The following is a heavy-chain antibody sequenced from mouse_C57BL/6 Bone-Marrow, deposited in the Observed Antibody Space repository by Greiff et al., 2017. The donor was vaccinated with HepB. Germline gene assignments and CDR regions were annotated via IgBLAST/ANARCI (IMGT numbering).Heavy chain of an antibody. CDR3: ARELWYPYYFDY. J-gene: IGHJ2*01. Sequence: QVQLQQSGAELARPGASVKLSCKASGYTFTSYGISWVKQRTGQGLEWIGEIYPRSGNTYYNEKFKGKATLTADKSSSTAYMKLSSLTSEDSAVYFCARELWYPYYFDYWGQGTTLTVSS. CDR1: GYTFTSYG. D-gene: IGHD2-1*01. V-gene: IGHV1-81*01. CDR2: IYPRSGNT.